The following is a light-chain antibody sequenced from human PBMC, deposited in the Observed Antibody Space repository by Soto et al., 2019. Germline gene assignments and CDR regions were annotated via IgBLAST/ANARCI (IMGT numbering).Light chain of an antibody. Sequence: QSVLTQPPSVSGAPGQRVTISCTGSSSNIGAGYDVPWYQQLPGTAPKLLIYGISNRPSGVPDRFSGSKSGTSASLAITGLQAEDEADYYCQSYASSLSGVVFGAGTKLTVL. CDR2: GIS. J-gene: IGLJ1*01. V-gene: IGLV1-40*01. CDR3: QSYASSLSGVV. CDR1: SSNIGAGYD.